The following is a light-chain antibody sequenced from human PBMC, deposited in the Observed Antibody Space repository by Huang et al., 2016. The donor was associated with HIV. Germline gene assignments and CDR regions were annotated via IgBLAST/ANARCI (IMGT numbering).Light chain of an antibody. CDR2: DAS. J-gene: IGKJ3*01. CDR1: QSVGSF. CDR3: QQRTYSFT. Sequence: EIVLTQSPATRSLSAGERATLSCRASQSVGSFLAWYQQKPGQAPRLLIDDASYRATGIPARFSGSGSGTAFTLTISRLEAEAFSDYHCQQRTYSFTFGHGTKVD. V-gene: IGKV3-11*01.